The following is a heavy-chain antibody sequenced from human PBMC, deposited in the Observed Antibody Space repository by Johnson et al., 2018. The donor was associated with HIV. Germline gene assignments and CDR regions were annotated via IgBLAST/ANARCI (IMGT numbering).Heavy chain of an antibody. Sequence: VQLVESGGGVLRPGGSLRLSCEGFGFIFGDYGLSWVRQRPGKGLQWVSVIYSSGNTYYADSVKGRFTISRDSSRNTLYLQIDTLKVEDTALYYCAKEGLRSSLRSGDAFDIWGHGTLVTVSS. CDR2: IYSSGNT. V-gene: IGHV3-53*01. CDR3: AKEGLRSSLRSGDAFDI. D-gene: IGHD6-6*01. CDR1: GFIFGDYG. J-gene: IGHJ3*02.